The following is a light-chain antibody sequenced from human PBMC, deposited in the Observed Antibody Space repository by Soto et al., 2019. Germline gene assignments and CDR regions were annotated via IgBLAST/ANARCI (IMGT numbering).Light chain of an antibody. CDR3: QHLNDYRYT. J-gene: IGKJ2*01. CDR2: AAS. CDR1: QAISSS. Sequence: DIQLTQSPSFLSASVGDRVTITCRASQAISSSLAWYQHNPGKAPKLLTYAASTLQNGVPSSFSGSGSGTEFTLTIISLQPEDFATYYCQHLNDYRYTIGHVTKGEIK. V-gene: IGKV1-9*01.